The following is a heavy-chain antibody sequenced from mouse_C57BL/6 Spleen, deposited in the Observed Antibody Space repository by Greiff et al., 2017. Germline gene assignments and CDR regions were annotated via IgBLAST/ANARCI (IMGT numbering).Heavy chain of an antibody. V-gene: IGHV1-64*01. J-gene: IGHJ2*01. Sequence: QVQLQQPGAELVKPGASVKLSCKASGYTFTSYWMHWVKQRPGQGLEWIGMIHPNSGSTNYNEKFKSKATLTVDKSSSTAYMQLSSLASKDSAVHYCAREDVDGYQRDFDYWGQGTTLTVSS. CDR3: AREDVDGYQRDFDY. CDR2: IHPNSGST. CDR1: GYTFTSYW. D-gene: IGHD2-3*01.